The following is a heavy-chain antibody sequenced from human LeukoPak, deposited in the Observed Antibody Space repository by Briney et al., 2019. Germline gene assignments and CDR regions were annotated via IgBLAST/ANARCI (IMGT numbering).Heavy chain of an antibody. V-gene: IGHV4-39*01. D-gene: IGHD3-22*01. CDR2: IYYSGST. CDR3: ARGLLRGYYYYGMDV. Sequence: SETLSLTCTVSGGSISSSSYYWGWIRQPPGKGLEWIGSIYYSGSTYYNPSLKSRVTISVDTSKNQLSLKLSSVTAADTAVYYCARGLLRGYYYYGMDVWGQGTTVTVSS. CDR1: GGSISSSSYY. J-gene: IGHJ6*02.